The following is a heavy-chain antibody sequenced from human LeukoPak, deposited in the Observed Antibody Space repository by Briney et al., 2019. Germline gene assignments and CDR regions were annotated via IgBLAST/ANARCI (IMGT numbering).Heavy chain of an antibody. CDR1: VFTFSSYA. Sequence: TGGSLRLSCAASVFTFSSYAMHWVRQAPGKGLEYVSAISSNGGSTYYANSVKGRFTISRDNSKNTLYLQMGSQRAEYMAVNYCARAGYSDAFDIWGQGTMVTVSS. D-gene: IGHD3-9*01. V-gene: IGHV3-64*01. CDR3: ARAGYSDAFDI. J-gene: IGHJ3*02. CDR2: ISSNGGST.